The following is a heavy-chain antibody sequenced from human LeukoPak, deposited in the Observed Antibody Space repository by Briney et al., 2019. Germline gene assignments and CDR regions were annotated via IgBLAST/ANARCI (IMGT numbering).Heavy chain of an antibody. CDR3: ARDRLDYDYVWGSYRYTGVVDY. Sequence: SETLSPTCAVYGGSFSGYYWSWIRQPPGKGLEWIGEINHSGSTNYNPSLKSRVTISVDTSKNQFSLKLSSVTAADTAVYYCARDRLDYDYVWGSYRYTGVVDYWGQGTLVTVSS. CDR1: GGSFSGYY. J-gene: IGHJ4*02. V-gene: IGHV4-34*01. D-gene: IGHD3-16*02. CDR2: INHSGST.